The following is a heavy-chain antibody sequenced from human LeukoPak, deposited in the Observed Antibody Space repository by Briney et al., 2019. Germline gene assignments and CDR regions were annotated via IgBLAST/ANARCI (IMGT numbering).Heavy chain of an antibody. CDR2: IWYDGSNK. CDR3: ARDRHYGSHNWFDP. J-gene: IGHJ5*02. V-gene: IGHV3-33*01. D-gene: IGHD4-17*01. Sequence: GGSLRLSCAASGFTFSSYGMHWVRQAPGKGLEWVAVIWYDGSNKYYADSVKGRFTISRDNSKNTLYLQMNSLRAEGTAVYYCARDRHYGSHNWFDPWGQGTLVTVSS. CDR1: GFTFSSYG.